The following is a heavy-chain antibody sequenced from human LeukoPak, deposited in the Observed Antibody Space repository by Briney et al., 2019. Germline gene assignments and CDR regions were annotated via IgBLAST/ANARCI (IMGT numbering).Heavy chain of an antibody. J-gene: IGHJ4*02. Sequence: ASVKVSCKTSGYTFTNYYLHWVRLAPGQGLEWVGVLKPSGGRATYAERFQGRVTMTRDTSTSTVHLEFNSLTSDDTAEYFCARGPEVLIAQSVLTSYHFDYWGQGTLVTVTS. CDR1: GYTFTNYY. V-gene: IGHV1-46*01. CDR2: LKPSGGRA. CDR3: ARGPEVLIAQSVLTSYHFDY. D-gene: IGHD2-8*02.